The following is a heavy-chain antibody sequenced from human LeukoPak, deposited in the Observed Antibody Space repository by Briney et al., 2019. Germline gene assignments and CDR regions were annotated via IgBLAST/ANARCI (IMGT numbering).Heavy chain of an antibody. CDR2: INPNSGST. CDR3: ARDYYYYYMDV. Sequence: ASVKVSCKASEYTFTGYYMHWVRQAPGQGLEWMGWINPNSGSTNYAQNFQGRVAMTRDTSISTAYMELSGLRSDDTAVYYCARDYYYYYMDVWGKGTTVTVSS. V-gene: IGHV1-2*02. CDR1: EYTFTGYY. J-gene: IGHJ6*03.